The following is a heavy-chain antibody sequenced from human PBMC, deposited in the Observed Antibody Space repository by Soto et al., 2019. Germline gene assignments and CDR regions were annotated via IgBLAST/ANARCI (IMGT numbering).Heavy chain of an antibody. D-gene: IGHD3-16*01. CDR3: ARRGDSYFGMDV. CDR2: IYPGDSDT. V-gene: IGHV5-51*01. Sequence: PVYSLNPCCKGSGDSFTSYWIGCVRQMPGKGLERMGIIYPGDSDTRYSPAFPGQVTVSADRSLSTASLQWSSLKASDNPMDYSARRGDSYFGMDVWGNGT. CDR1: GDSFTSYW. J-gene: IGHJ6*04.